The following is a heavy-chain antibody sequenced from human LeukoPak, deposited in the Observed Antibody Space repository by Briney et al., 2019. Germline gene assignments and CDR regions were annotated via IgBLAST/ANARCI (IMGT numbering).Heavy chain of an antibody. V-gene: IGHV3-33*06. CDR1: GLTFSSYV. CDR2: IWYDGSNK. CDR3: AKINYGDYGKINYYYYYMDV. Sequence: GGSLRLSCAASGLTFSSYVMHWVRQAPGKGLEWVAVIWYDGSNKYYADSVKGRFTISRDNSKNTLYLQMNSLRAEDTAVYYCAKINYGDYGKINYYYYYMDVWGKGTTVTVSS. D-gene: IGHD4-17*01. J-gene: IGHJ6*03.